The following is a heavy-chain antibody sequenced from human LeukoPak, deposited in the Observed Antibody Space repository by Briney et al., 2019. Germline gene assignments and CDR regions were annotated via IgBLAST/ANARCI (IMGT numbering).Heavy chain of an antibody. J-gene: IGHJ4*02. CDR1: GGSISSSSYY. V-gene: IGHV4-39*07. D-gene: IGHD3-3*01. CDR3: ARGKTYTIFGVATPFDY. Sequence: SETLSLTCTVSGGSISSSSYYWGWIRQPPGKGLEWIGEINHSGSTNYNPSLKSRVTISVDTSKNQFSLKLSSVTAADTAVYYCARGKTYTIFGVATPFDYWGQGTLVTVSS. CDR2: INHSGST.